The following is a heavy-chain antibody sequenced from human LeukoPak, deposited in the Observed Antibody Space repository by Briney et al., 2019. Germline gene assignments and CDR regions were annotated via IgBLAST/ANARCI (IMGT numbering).Heavy chain of an antibody. V-gene: IGHV3-48*03. CDR1: GFRFSSYE. J-gene: IGHJ4*02. Sequence: GGSLRLSCAASGFRFSSYEMNWVRQAPGKGLEWVSYITSGSITSYADSVKGRFTISRDNVKNSLYLQMNSLRAEGTAVYYCARDLYRVVVVPHYFDYWGQGTLVTVSS. CDR2: ITSGSIT. D-gene: IGHD3-22*01. CDR3: ARDLYRVVVVPHYFDY.